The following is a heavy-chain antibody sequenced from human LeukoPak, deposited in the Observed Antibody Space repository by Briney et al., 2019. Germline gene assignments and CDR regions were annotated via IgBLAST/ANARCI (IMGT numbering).Heavy chain of an antibody. J-gene: IGHJ6*03. CDR2: IYTSGST. CDR3: ARGGPAAIPYYYYYMDV. V-gene: IGHV4-59*10. Sequence: SETLSLTCAVYGGSFSGYYWSWIRQPAGKGLEWIGRIYTSGSTNYNPSLKSRVTISVDTSKNQFSLKLSSVTAADTAVYYCARGGPAAIPYYYYYMDVWGKGTTVTVSS. D-gene: IGHD2-2*01. CDR1: GGSFSGYY.